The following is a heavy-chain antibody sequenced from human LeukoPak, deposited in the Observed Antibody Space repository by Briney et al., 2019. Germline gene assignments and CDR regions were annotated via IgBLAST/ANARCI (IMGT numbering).Heavy chain of an antibody. CDR2: INPSGGST. CDR3: ARMSSKDAFDI. Sequence: ASVKVSCKASGYTFTSYYMHWVRQAPGQGLEWMGIINPSGGSTSYAQKFQGRVTMTRDTSTSTVYMELSSLRSEDAAVYYCARMSSKDAFDIWGQGTMVTVSS. CDR1: GYTFTSYY. D-gene: IGHD5/OR15-5a*01. J-gene: IGHJ3*02. V-gene: IGHV1-46*01.